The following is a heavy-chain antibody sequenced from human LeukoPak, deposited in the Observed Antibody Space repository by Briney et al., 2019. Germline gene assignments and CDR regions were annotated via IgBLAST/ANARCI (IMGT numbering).Heavy chain of an antibody. CDR2: INHSGST. V-gene: IGHV4-34*01. CDR1: GGSFSGYY. J-gene: IGHJ4*02. D-gene: IGHD3-10*01. CDR3: ARGAMVRGNGFDY. Sequence: KASETLSLTCAVYGGSFSGYYWSWIRQPPGKGLEWIGEINHSGSTNYNPSLKSRVTISVDTSKNQFSLKLSSVTAADTAVYYCARGAMVRGNGFDYWGQGTLVTVSS.